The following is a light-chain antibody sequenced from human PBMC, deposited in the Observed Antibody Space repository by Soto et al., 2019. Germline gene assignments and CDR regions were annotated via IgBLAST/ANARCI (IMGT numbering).Light chain of an antibody. CDR3: SSYAGSNNHVV. V-gene: IGLV2-8*01. Sequence: SALTQPPSASGSPGQSVTLSCTGTSSDVGGYNYVSWYQQHPGKAPKLMIYEVSKRPSGVPDRFSGSKSGNTASLTVSGLQAEDEADYYCSSYAGSNNHVVFGGGTKVTVL. CDR2: EVS. J-gene: IGLJ2*01. CDR1: SSDVGGYNY.